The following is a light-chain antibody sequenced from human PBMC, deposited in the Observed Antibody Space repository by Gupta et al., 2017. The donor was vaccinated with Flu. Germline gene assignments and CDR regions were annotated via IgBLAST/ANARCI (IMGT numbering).Light chain of an antibody. CDR1: KSASSD. J-gene: IGKJ1*01. Sequence: PCSLSVSLGERATLVFMYSKSASSDLAWYQQRRGQAPRLLMSGAFTRATGLPARFSGSGYGREFTLTIISLQSEDFAVFYCQDYNNWPPTFGRGTKVEIK. V-gene: IGKV3-15*01. CDR2: GAF. CDR3: QDYNNWPPT.